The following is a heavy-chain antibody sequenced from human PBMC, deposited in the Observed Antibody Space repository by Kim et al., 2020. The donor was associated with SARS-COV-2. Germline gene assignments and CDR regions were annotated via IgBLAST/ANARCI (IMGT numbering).Heavy chain of an antibody. CDR1: GFTFSSYA. CDR3: ARDLGGSLLKYYYYGMDV. CDR2: ISYDGSNK. Sequence: GGSLRLSCAASGFTFSSYAMHWVRQAPGKGLEWVAVISYDGSNKYYADSVKGRFTISRDNSKNTLYLQMNSLRAEDTAVYYCARDLGGSLLKYYYYGMDVWGQGTTVTVSS. D-gene: IGHD1-26*01. V-gene: IGHV3-30-3*01. J-gene: IGHJ6*02.